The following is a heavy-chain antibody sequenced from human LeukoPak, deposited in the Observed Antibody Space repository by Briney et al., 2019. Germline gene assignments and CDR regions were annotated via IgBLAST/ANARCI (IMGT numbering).Heavy chain of an antibody. J-gene: IGHJ4*02. CDR2: IIPIFGTA. CDR3: ARASSFGYGSGSYYPY. D-gene: IGHD3-10*01. V-gene: IGHV1-69*13. CDR1: GGTFSSYA. Sequence: ASVKVSCTASGGTFSSYAISWVRQAPGQGLEWMGGIIPIFGTANYAQKFQGRVTITADESTSTAYMELSSLRSEDTAVYYCARASSFGYGSGSYYPYWGQGTLVTVSS.